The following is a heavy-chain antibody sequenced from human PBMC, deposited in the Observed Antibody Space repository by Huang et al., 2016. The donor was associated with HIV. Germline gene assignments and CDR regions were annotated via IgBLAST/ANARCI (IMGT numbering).Heavy chain of an antibody. CDR1: GFMFSSYW. J-gene: IGHJ4*02. CDR3: ARETPNPYYDFWSGFGEYFDY. Sequence: EVHLVESGGGLVQPGGSLRLSCAASGFMFSSYWMHWVRQVPGKGLVWVSRINSDGSSTNYADSVKGRFTSSRDNAENTLYLQMNSLRAEDTAVYYCARETPNPYYDFWSGFGEYFDYWGQGALVTVSS. CDR2: INSDGSST. D-gene: IGHD3-3*01. V-gene: IGHV3-74*01.